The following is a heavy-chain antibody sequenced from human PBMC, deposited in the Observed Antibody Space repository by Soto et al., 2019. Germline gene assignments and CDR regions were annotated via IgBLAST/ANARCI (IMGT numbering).Heavy chain of an antibody. D-gene: IGHD2-15*01. CDR1: GYTFTSYY. Sequence: ASVKVSCKASGYTFTSYYMHWVRQAPGQGLEWMGIINPSGGSTSYAQKFQGRVTMTRDTSTSTVYMELSSLRSEDTAVYYCARSLGYCSGGSRYSFSSRGENWFDPWGQGTLVTVSS. CDR3: ARSLGYCSGGSRYSFSSRGENWFDP. V-gene: IGHV1-46*03. CDR2: INPSGGST. J-gene: IGHJ5*02.